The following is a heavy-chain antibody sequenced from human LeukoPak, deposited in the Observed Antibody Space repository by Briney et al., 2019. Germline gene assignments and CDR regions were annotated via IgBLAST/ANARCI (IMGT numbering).Heavy chain of an antibody. Sequence: SETLSLTCTVSGGSISSYYWSWTRQPPGKGLEWIGYIYYSGSTNYNPSLKSRVTISVDTSKNQFSLKLSSVTAADTAVYYCARGSRAYYYDSSGYYTSYYFDYWGQGTLVTVSS. CDR1: GGSISSYY. D-gene: IGHD3-22*01. V-gene: IGHV4-59*01. CDR2: IYYSGST. J-gene: IGHJ4*02. CDR3: ARGSRAYYYDSSGYYTSYYFDY.